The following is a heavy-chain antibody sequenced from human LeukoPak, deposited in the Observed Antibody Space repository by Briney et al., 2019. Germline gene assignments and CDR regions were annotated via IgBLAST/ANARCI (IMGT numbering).Heavy chain of an antibody. CDR3: AKSPYGPPDY. J-gene: IGHJ4*02. CDR1: GFTFSSYA. CDR2: ISGSGGST. Sequence: TGGSLRLSCAASGFTFSSYAMSWVRQAPGEGLEWVSAISGSGGSTYYADSVKGRFTISRDNSKNTLYLQMNSLRAEDTAVYYCAKSPYGPPDYWGQGTLVTVSS. D-gene: IGHD3-10*01. V-gene: IGHV3-23*01.